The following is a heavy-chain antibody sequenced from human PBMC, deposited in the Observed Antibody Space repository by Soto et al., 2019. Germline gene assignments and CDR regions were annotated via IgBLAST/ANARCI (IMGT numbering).Heavy chain of an antibody. CDR1: GGNPSNSA. CDR2: IIPVFGII. Sequence: QVHLLLQSGAEVKKPGSSVKVACKASGGNPSNSAISWVRQAPGQGLEWMGGIIPVFGIISHAQNFQGRDTITADESTSTAYMELSSLSSEDTAVYFCAGGRIVVAGSSAYYSMDVWGQGTTVTVSS. D-gene: IGHD6-19*01. V-gene: IGHV1-69*01. CDR3: AGGRIVVAGSSAYYSMDV. J-gene: IGHJ6*02.